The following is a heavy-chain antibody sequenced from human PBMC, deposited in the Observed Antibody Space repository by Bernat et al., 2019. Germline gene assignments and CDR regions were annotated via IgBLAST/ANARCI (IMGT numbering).Heavy chain of an antibody. V-gene: IGHV1-18*01. D-gene: IGHD3-3*01. CDR2: ISGYNGNT. CDR1: GYTFNNYG. Sequence: QVQLVQSGAEVKKPGASVKVSCKASGYTFNNYGISWVRQAPGQGLEWMGWISGYNGNTNYAQKLQDRVTMTTDTSTSTAYMELRSLTSDDTAVYYCATFWLSYYNDYWGQGTLVTVSS. J-gene: IGHJ4*02. CDR3: ATFWLSYYNDY.